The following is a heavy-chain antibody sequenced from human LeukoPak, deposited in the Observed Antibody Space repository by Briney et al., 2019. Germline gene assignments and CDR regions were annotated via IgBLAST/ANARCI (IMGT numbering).Heavy chain of an antibody. CDR1: GGSITIYY. CDR3: ARLNYYYYYYMDV. J-gene: IGHJ6*03. CDR2: IYYSGST. Sequence: PSETLSLTCTVSGGSITIYYWNWIRQPAGKGLEWIGSIYYSGSTYYNPSLKSRVTISVDTSKNQFSLKLSSVTAADTAVYYCARLNYYYYYYMDVWGKGTTVTISS. V-gene: IGHV4-59*05. D-gene: IGHD2-21*02.